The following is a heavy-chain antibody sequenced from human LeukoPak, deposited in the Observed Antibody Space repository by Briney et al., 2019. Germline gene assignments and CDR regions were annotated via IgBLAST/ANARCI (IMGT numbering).Heavy chain of an antibody. CDR2: INPNSGGT. CDR1: GYTFTGYY. CDR3: ARAEYSSGWEDY. J-gene: IGHJ4*02. D-gene: IGHD6-19*01. V-gene: IGHV1-2*06. Sequence: GASVKVSCKASGYTFTGYYMHWVRQAPGQGLEWMGRINPNSGGTNYAQKFQGRVTMTRDTSISTAYMELSRLRSDDTAVYYCARAEYSSGWEDYWGQGTLVTVSS.